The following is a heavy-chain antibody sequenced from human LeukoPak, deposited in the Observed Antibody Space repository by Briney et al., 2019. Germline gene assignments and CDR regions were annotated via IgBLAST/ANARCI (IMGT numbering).Heavy chain of an antibody. CDR1: GFTFSTYS. J-gene: IGHJ6*02. CDR2: VNRDGSET. CDR3: ARNNGMDV. V-gene: IGHV3-7*03. Sequence: GGSLRLSCAASGFTFSTYSMTWVRQVPGRGPEWVANVNRDGSETYYLDSVKGRFTISKDNAKNSLYLQMNSLRAEDTALYHCARNNGMDVWGQGTTVIVSS.